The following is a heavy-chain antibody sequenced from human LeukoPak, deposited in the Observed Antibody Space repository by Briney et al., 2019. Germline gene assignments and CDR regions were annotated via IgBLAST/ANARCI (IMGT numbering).Heavy chain of an antibody. D-gene: IGHD1-26*01. Sequence: ASVKVSCKASGYTFTSYYMHWVRQAPGQGLEWMGIINPSGGSTSYAQKFQGRVTMTRDTSTSTVYMELSSLRFEDTAVYYCPRDAQVGATRLWAFDIWCQGTMVTVSS. V-gene: IGHV1-46*01. J-gene: IGHJ3*02. CDR1: GYTFTSYY. CDR3: PRDAQVGATRLWAFDI. CDR2: INPSGGST.